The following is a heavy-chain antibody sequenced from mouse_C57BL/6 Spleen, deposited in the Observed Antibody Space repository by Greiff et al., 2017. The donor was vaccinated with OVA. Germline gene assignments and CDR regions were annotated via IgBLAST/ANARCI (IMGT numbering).Heavy chain of an antibody. V-gene: IGHV1-15*01. CDR1: GYTFNDSE. CDR2: IDPETGGT. Sequence: VQLVESGAELVRPGASVTLSCTASGYTFNDSEMHWVKQTPVHGLEWIGAIDPETGGTAYNQKFQGKAILTADKSSTTAYLELRSLTSEDYAVYYCTRESDCDGAWFAYWGQGTLVTVSA. D-gene: IGHD2-4*01. J-gene: IGHJ3*01. CDR3: TRESDCDGAWFAY.